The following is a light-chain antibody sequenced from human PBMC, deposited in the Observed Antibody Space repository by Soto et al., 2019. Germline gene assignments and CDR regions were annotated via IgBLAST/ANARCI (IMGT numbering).Light chain of an antibody. CDR2: DAT. CDR3: QQYGSSPWT. Sequence: DIQMTQSPSTLSASVGDRVTITCRASQSIDRWMAWYQQKPGKAPKVLIWDATTLHRGVPSRFSGSRSGTEFTLTISRLEPEDFAVYYCQQYGSSPWTFGQGTKVEIK. CDR1: QSIDRW. J-gene: IGKJ1*01. V-gene: IGKV1-5*01.